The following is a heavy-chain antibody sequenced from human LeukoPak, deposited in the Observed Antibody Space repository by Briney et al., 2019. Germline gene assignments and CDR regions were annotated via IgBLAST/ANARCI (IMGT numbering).Heavy chain of an antibody. J-gene: IGHJ4*02. Sequence: GGSLRLSCAASGFTFSGYAMSWVRQAPGKGLEWVSGISGSGGSTFYADSVKGRFTISRDNSMHTLYVEMNSLRAEDTAVYYCAKDEALISVAGLDSWGQGTLVTVSS. CDR2: ISGSGGST. CDR3: AKDEALISVAGLDS. D-gene: IGHD6-19*01. V-gene: IGHV3-23*01. CDR1: GFTFSGYA.